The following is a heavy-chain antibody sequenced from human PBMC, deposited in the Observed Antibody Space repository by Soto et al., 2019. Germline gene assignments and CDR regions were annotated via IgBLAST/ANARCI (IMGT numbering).Heavy chain of an antibody. CDR3: ASSRYCSRPSFYAY. V-gene: IGHV3-66*01. CDR1: GFTVSSNY. J-gene: IGHJ4*02. Sequence: PGGSLRLSCAASGFTVSSNYMSWVRQAPGKGLEWVSVIYSGGSTYYADSVKGRFTISRDNSKNTLYLQMNSLRAEDTAVYYCASSRYCSRPSFYAYSGQGSLVIVSS. D-gene: IGHD2-2*01. CDR2: IYSGGST.